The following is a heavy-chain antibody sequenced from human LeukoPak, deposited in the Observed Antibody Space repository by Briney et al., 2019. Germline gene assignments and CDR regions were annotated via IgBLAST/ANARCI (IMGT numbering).Heavy chain of an antibody. CDR3: ARHHYGSGSYLYAFDI. J-gene: IGHJ3*02. V-gene: IGHV4-4*07. Sequence: SETLSLTCTVSGGSITNYYWSWIRQSAGKGLEWIGRIYSTGIITYNPSLKSRVTMSVDTSKNQLSLRLISVTAADTAVYYCARHHYGSGSYLYAFDIWGQGTMVTVSS. CDR1: GGSITNYY. CDR2: IYSTGII. D-gene: IGHD3-10*01.